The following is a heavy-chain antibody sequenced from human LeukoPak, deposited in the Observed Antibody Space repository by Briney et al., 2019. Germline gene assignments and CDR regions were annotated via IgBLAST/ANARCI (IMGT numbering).Heavy chain of an antibody. CDR1: GVTFSGYS. V-gene: IGHV3-21*01. D-gene: IGHD3-22*01. J-gene: IGHJ4*02. Sequence: WGTLRLSCAASGVTFSGYSMNWVRQAPGKGLEWVSYISSSTYIYYADSLKGRFTISRDNAKNSLYLEMNSLRAEDTAVYYCVRQCYNYDSNESCDYWGQGTLVTVS. CDR3: VRQCYNYDSNESCDY. CDR2: ISSSTYI.